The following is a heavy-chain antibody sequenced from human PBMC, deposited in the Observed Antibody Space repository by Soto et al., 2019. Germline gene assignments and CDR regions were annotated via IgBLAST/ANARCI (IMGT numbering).Heavy chain of an antibody. J-gene: IGHJ4*02. D-gene: IGHD1-26*01. CDR1: GFTFSNYA. Sequence: HPGGSLRLSCAASGFTFSNYAMTWVRQAAGTGLEWVSSITGGGDGTYYADSVKGRFTFSRDNSKNTLYLQMNSLRAEDTAIYYCARRGSGSYNDYWGQGTLVSVSS. CDR3: ARRGSGSYNDY. V-gene: IGHV3-23*01. CDR2: ITGGGDGT.